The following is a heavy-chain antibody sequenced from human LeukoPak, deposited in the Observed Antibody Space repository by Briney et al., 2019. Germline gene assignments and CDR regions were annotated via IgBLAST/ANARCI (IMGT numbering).Heavy chain of an antibody. CDR1: GFTFSNYY. Sequence: GGSLRLSCAASGFTFSNYYMSWIRQAPGKGLEWVSYITGSDIVYYAASVRGRFTISRDNAKNSLYLQMNSLRAEDTAVYYCARDIYNYNYGMDVWGQGTTVTVSS. D-gene: IGHD5-24*01. J-gene: IGHJ6*02. V-gene: IGHV3-11*01. CDR2: ITGSDIV. CDR3: ARDIYNYNYGMDV.